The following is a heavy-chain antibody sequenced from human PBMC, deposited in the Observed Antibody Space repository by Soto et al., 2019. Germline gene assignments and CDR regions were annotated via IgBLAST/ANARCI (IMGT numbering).Heavy chain of an antibody. J-gene: IGHJ6*02. CDR2: INSDGSST. D-gene: IGHD4-4*01. CDR3: ARDSSYSNYVRHGMDV. CDR1: GFTFSSYW. V-gene: IGHV3-74*01. Sequence: PGWSLRLSCAASGFTFSSYWMHWVRQAPGKGLVWVSRINSDGSSTSYADSVKGRFTISRDNAKNTLYLQMNSLRAEDTAVYYCARDSSYSNYVRHGMDVWGQGTTVTVSS.